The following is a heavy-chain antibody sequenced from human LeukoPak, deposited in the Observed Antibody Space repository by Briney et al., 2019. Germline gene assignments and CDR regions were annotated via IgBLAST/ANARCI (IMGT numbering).Heavy chain of an antibody. V-gene: IGHV3-23*01. D-gene: IGHD6-13*01. CDR1: GFTFSSYA. J-gene: IGHJ4*02. Sequence: GGSPRLSCAASGFTFSSYAMSWVRQAPGKGLEWVSAMSGSGGTTYYADSVKGRFAISRDNSRNTLYLQMSSLRTEDTALYYCAKVQQLATIYYFDYWGQGSLVTASS. CDR3: AKVQQLATIYYFDY. CDR2: MSGSGGTT.